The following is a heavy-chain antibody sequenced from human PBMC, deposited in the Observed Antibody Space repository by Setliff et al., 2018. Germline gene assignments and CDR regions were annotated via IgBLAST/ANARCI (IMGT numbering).Heavy chain of an antibody. V-gene: IGHV3-23*01. D-gene: IGHD6-6*01. CDR3: AKSSGSSSSTNLEY. CDR1: GFTFFSYT. CDR2: ITDDGGTT. Sequence: GGSLSLSCTPSGFTFFSYTMNWVRQAPGKGLEWVSAITDDGGTTHYAGSVKGRFTIARDNSSSTLYLQMNSLRVEDTALYYCAKSSGSSSSTNLEYLGPGTLVTVSS. J-gene: IGHJ4*02.